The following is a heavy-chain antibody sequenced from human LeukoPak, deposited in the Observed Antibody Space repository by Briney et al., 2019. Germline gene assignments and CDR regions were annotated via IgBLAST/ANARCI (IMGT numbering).Heavy chain of an antibody. CDR1: GFIFSNYG. Sequence: GGSLRLSCVASGFIFSNYGMHWVRQAPGKGLEWVAFIRYDGSNKYYADSVKGRFTISRDNSKNTLYLQMNSLRTEDTAVYYCAKDFSLYYYDSSGYGSTLNYWGQGTLVTVSS. V-gene: IGHV3-30*02. J-gene: IGHJ4*02. D-gene: IGHD3-22*01. CDR3: AKDFSLYYYDSSGYGSTLNY. CDR2: IRYDGSNK.